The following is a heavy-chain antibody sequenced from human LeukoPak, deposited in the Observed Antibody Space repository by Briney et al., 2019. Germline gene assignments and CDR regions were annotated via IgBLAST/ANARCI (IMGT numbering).Heavy chain of an antibody. D-gene: IGHD2-15*01. V-gene: IGHV3-23*01. CDR1: GFTFSSYA. CDR3: AKNVVLVAATRNYYFDY. Sequence: GGSLRLSCAASGFTFSSYAMSWVRQAPGKGLEWVSAISGSGGSTYYADSVKGRFTISRDNSKNTLYLQVNSLRAEDTALYYCAKNVVLVAATRNYYFDYWGQGALVTVSS. CDR2: ISGSGGST. J-gene: IGHJ4*02.